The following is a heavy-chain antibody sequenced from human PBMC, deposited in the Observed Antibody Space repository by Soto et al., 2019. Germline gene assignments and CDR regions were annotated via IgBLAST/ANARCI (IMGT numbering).Heavy chain of an antibody. V-gene: IGHV5-10-1*01. J-gene: IGHJ6*01. Sequence: SLKISCQGSGYRFIRYWISCVRQLPSKGLEWKGLLAPTASHTNYSPSFQGHVTISADKPIVTAYLQWSSLKASDTAMYYCAIHETALRSPYGMDFSGHATIVTVSS. D-gene: IGHD2-15*01. CDR1: GYRFIRYW. CDR3: AIHETALRSPYGMDF. CDR2: LAPTASHT.